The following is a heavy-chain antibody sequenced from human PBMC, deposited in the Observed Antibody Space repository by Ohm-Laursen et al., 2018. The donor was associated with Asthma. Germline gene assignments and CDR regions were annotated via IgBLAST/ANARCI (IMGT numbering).Heavy chain of an antibody. CDR1: GGTFSSYA. D-gene: IGHD3-22*01. J-gene: IGHJ4*02. V-gene: IGHV1-69*13. Sequence: ASVKVSCKASGGTFSSYAISWVRQAPGQGLEWMGGIIPIFGTANYAQKFQGRVTITADESTSTAYMELSSLRSEDTAVYYCARGNYYDSSGYYYFDYWGQGTLVTVSS. CDR3: ARGNYYDSSGYYYFDY. CDR2: IIPIFGTA.